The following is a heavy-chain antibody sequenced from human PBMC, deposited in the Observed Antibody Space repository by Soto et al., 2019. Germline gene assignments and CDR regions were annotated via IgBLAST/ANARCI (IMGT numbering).Heavy chain of an antibody. Sequence: ETLSLTCTVSGAALSSGGYFYTWVRQPPGQGLEWLGYIYYSGGTNYTASLKSRVPISLDKSKSQFSLRLISVTAADTAVYYWTREQSDDNSFDPWGQGTLVTVSS. CDR1: GAALSSGGYF. CDR3: TREQSDDNSFDP. V-gene: IGHV4-61*08. CDR2: IYYSGGT. J-gene: IGHJ5*02. D-gene: IGHD6-19*01.